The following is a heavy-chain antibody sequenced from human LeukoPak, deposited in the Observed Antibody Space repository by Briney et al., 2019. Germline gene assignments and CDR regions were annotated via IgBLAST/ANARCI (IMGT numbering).Heavy chain of an antibody. D-gene: IGHD3-22*01. CDR3: ARVRALSYYDSSGDFYYFDY. CDR1: GFTFPDYG. V-gene: IGHV3-33*01. Sequence: PGGSLRLSCAASGFTFPDYGMHWVRQAPGKGLEWVAVIWNDGSNEFYADSVKGRFTISRDNSKNTLCLQMNSLRAEDTAVYYCARVRALSYYDSSGDFYYFDYWGQGTLVTVSS. J-gene: IGHJ4*02. CDR2: IWNDGSNE.